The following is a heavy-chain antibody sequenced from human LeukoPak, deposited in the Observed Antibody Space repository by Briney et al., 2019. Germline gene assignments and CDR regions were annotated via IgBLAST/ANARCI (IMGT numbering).Heavy chain of an antibody. Sequence: SETLSLTCTVSGASNSSYYWSWIRQPPGKGLEWIGYIYDSGSTNYNPSLKSRVTISLDTSMNQFSLKLSSVTAADTAVYYCASLTGTARGYWGQGTLVTVSS. CDR3: ASLTGTARGY. CDR2: IYDSGST. D-gene: IGHD1-7*01. J-gene: IGHJ4*02. V-gene: IGHV4-59*08. CDR1: GASNSSYY.